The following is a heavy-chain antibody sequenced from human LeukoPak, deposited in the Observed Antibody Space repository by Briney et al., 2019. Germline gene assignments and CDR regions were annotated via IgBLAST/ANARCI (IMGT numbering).Heavy chain of an antibody. CDR3: ARADGSGDAFDI. CDR1: GYAFTSYG. CDR2: ISAYNGNT. J-gene: IGHJ3*02. Sequence: ASVKVSCKASGYAFTSYGISWVRQAPGQGLEWMGWISAYNGNTNYAQKLQGRVTMTTDTSTSTAYMELRGLRSDDTAVYYCARADGSGDAFDIWGQGTMVTVSS. V-gene: IGHV1-18*01. D-gene: IGHD2-15*01.